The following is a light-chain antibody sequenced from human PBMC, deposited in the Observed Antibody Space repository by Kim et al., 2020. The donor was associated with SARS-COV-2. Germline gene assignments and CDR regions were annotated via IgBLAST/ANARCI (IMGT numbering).Light chain of an antibody. Sequence: SSELTQDPAVSVALGQRVRITFQGDSLRNYYATWYQQKPGQAPLLVIYGKNNRHSGIPDRISGFSSGNTASLTITGPQADDEAVYHCHSRATSGKPWVFG. J-gene: IGLJ3*02. CDR2: GKN. CDR1: SLRNYY. V-gene: IGLV3-19*01. CDR3: HSRATSGKPWV.